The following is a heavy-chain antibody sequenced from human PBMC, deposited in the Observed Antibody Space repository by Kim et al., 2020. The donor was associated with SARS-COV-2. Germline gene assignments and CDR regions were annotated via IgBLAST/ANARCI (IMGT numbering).Heavy chain of an antibody. CDR2: IRSSSSSI. CDR3: SRAAPDFDSLFTAYQYY. J-gene: IGHJ6*01. Sequence: GGSLRLSCAASGFTFSSYSMNWVRQAPGKGLEWVSHIRSSSSSISYAYSAHGRFTFSSDKDKYKMNLQMHIMSHEATAAAYCSRAAPDFDSLFTAYQYY. D-gene: IGHD3-9*01. CDR1: GFTFSSYS. V-gene: IGHV3-48*02.